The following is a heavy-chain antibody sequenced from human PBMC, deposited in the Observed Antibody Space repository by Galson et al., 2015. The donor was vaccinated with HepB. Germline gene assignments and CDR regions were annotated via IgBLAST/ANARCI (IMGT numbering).Heavy chain of an antibody. CDR2: ISAYNGNT. CDR3: ARDHPDKDYALYYYYGMDV. V-gene: IGHV1-18*04. CDR1: GYTFTSYG. Sequence: SVKVSCKASGYTFTSYGISWVRQAPGQGLEWMGWISAYNGNTNYAQKLQGRVTMTTDTSTSTAYMELRSLRSDDTAVYYCARDHPDKDYALYYYYGMDVWGQGTTVTVSS. D-gene: IGHD4-17*01. J-gene: IGHJ6*02.